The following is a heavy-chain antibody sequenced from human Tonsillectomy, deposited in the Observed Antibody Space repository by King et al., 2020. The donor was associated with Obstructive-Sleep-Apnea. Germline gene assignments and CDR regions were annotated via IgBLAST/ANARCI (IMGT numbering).Heavy chain of an antibody. J-gene: IGHJ3*02. CDR3: ARVMVRDVGFAFDI. CDR2: ISSSSSYI. CDR1: GFTFSSYS. D-gene: IGHD3-10*01. Sequence: VQLVESGGGLVKPGGSLRLSCAASGFTFSSYSMNWVRQAPGKGLEWVSSISSSSSYIYYADSVKGRFTISRDNAKNSLYLQMNSLRAEDTAVYYCARVMVRDVGFAFDIWGQGTMVTVSS. V-gene: IGHV3-21*01.